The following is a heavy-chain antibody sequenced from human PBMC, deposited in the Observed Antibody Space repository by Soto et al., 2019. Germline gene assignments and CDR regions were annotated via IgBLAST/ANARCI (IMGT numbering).Heavy chain of an antibody. Sequence: GGSLRLSCAASGFTFSNAWMSWVRQAPGKGMEWVGRIKSKTDGGTTDYAAPVKGRFTISRDDSKNTLYLQMNSLKTEDTAVYYCTTGYSSSWFHWFVPWDQGTLVTV. J-gene: IGHJ5*02. CDR1: GFTFSNAW. CDR3: TTGYSSSWFHWFVP. V-gene: IGHV3-15*01. D-gene: IGHD6-13*01. CDR2: IKSKTDGGTT.